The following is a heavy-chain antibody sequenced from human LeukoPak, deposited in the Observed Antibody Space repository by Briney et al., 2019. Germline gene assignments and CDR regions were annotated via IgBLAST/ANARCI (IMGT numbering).Heavy chain of an antibody. CDR3: ARDKGLAIRAYDI. CDR1: GFTFSTDN. Sequence: PGGSLRLSCVASGFTFSTDNMNWVRQAPGEGLDWVAFIDAGGSYIQYADSVKGRFIISRDNAQNSLFLEVNSLRVEDTAVYYCARDKGLAIRAYDIWGQGTMVTVSS. J-gene: IGHJ3*02. CDR2: IDAGGSYI. D-gene: IGHD3-9*01. V-gene: IGHV3-21*06.